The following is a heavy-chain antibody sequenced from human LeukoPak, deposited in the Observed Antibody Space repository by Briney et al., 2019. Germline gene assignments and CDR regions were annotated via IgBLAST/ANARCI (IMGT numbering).Heavy chain of an antibody. CDR2: IKVDGSEK. CDR3: ARAYSSPNWFDP. Sequence: GGSLRLSCAASGFTFSNSWMSWVRQAPGKGLEWVANIKVDGSEKYYVDSVKGRFAISRDNAKNSLYLQMNSLRAEDTAVYYCARAYSSPNWFDPWGHGTLVTVSS. V-gene: IGHV3-7*04. D-gene: IGHD6-13*01. CDR1: GFTFSNSW. J-gene: IGHJ5*02.